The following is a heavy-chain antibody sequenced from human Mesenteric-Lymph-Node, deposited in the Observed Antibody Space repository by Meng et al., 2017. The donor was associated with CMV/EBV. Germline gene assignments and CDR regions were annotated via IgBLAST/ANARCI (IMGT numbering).Heavy chain of an antibody. CDR3: AKAGGSYGSDWYFDL. CDR2: IYSGGSST. D-gene: IGHD1-26*01. V-gene: IGHV3-23*03. CDR1: GFTFSSYA. J-gene: IGHJ2*01. Sequence: SGFTFSSYAMSWVRQAPGKGLEWVSVIYSGGSSTYYADSVKGRFTISRDNSKNTLYLQMNSLRAEDTAVYYCAKAGGSYGSDWYFDLWGRGTLVTVSS.